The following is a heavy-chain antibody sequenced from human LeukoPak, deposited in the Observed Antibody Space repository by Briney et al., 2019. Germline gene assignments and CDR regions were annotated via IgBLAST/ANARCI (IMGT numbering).Heavy chain of an antibody. J-gene: IGHJ4*02. CDR3: ARAGGYRAFGSTHFDY. CDR1: AFTFHNYA. D-gene: IGHD3-16*01. Sequence: PGGSLRLSCAASAFTFHNYAMHWVRQAPGKGLEWMAVISYDGSNKYYADSVKGRFAISRDNSKNTLYLQMNTLRAEDTSMYYCARAGGYRAFGSTHFDYWGQGTLVTVSS. CDR2: ISYDGSNK. V-gene: IGHV3-30*09.